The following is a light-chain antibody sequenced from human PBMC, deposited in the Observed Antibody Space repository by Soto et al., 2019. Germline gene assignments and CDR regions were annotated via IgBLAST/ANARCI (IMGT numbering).Light chain of an antibody. CDR1: QSVSSN. CDR3: QQYNNWYT. CDR2: GAS. J-gene: IGKJ2*01. V-gene: IGKV3-15*01. Sequence: EIVMTQSPATLSVSPEERATLSCRTSQSVSSNLAWYQQKPGQAPRLLIYGASTRATGIPARFSGSGSGTEFTLTISSLQSEDFAFYYCQQYNNWYTFGQGTKVDIK.